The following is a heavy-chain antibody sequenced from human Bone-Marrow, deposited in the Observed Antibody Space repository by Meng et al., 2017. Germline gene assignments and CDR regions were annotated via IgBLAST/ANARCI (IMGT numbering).Heavy chain of an antibody. CDR3: ARVSSKIAAAVGTFYYYGMDV. CDR2: IYPGDSDT. D-gene: IGHD6-13*01. CDR1: GYSFTSYW. J-gene: IGHJ6*02. Sequence: GESLKISCKGSGYSFTSYWIGWVRQMPGKGLEWMGIIYPGDSDTRYSPSFQGQVTISADKSISTAYLQWSSLKASDTAMYYCARVSSKIAAAVGTFYYYGMDVWGQGTTVTVSS. V-gene: IGHV5-51*01.